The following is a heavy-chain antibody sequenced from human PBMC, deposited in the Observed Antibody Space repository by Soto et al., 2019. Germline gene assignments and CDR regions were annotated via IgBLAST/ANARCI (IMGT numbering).Heavy chain of an antibody. V-gene: IGHV4-39*01. Sequence: SETLSLTCTVSGGSISSSSYYWGWIRQPPGKGLEWIGSIYYSGSTYYNPSLKSRVTISVDTSKNQFSLKLSSVTAADTAVYYCARGHPLIAAADDERTGFDYWGQGTLVTVSS. CDR2: IYYSGST. CDR1: GGSISSSSYY. D-gene: IGHD6-13*01. CDR3: ARGHPLIAAADDERTGFDY. J-gene: IGHJ4*02.